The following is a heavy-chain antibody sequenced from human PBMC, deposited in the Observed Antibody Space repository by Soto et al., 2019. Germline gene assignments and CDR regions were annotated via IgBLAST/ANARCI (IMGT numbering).Heavy chain of an antibody. CDR2: IYYSGST. CDR3: ARRLSGGSYDY. D-gene: IGHD2-15*01. CDR1: GGSISSSSYY. V-gene: IGHV4-39*01. J-gene: IGHJ4*02. Sequence: SETLSLTCTVSGGSISSSSYYWGWIRQPPGKGLEWIGSIYYSGSTYYNPSLKSRVTISVDTSKNQFSLKLSSVTAADTAVYYCARRLSGGSYDYWGQGTLVTVS.